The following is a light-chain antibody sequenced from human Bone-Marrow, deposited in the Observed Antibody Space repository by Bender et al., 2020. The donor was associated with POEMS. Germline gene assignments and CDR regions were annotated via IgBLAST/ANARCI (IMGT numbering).Light chain of an antibody. CDR3: QLWDSSSDLRV. J-gene: IGLJ3*02. CDR1: DIGTKS. CDR2: DDS. V-gene: IGLV3-21*02. Sequence: SYVVTQAPSVSVAPGETATMACGGKDIGTKSVYWYQQRPGQAPVLVVFDDSERPLGIPERLSGSNSGNTATLTITGAEAGDEADYYCQLWDSSSDLRVFGGGTKLTVL.